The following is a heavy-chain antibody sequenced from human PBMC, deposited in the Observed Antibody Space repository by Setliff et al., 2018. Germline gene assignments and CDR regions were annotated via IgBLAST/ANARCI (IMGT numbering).Heavy chain of an antibody. CDR3: VRGLNSESWTFRY. D-gene: IGHD1-26*01. CDR2: IHSSGRS. Sequence: PSETLSLTCTVSDVSISGYYWRWIRQPPGKGLEWIGYIHSSGRSNYNPSLKSRVTTSIDTSKNQFSLNLNSVTAADTAIYYCVRGLNSESWTFRYWSQGILVTVSS. J-gene: IGHJ4*02. V-gene: IGHV4-4*08. CDR1: DVSISGYY.